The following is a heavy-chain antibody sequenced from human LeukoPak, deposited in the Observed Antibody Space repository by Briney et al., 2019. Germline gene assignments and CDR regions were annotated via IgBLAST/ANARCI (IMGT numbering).Heavy chain of an antibody. CDR1: GFTFDNSW. CDR2: ISPDGITT. J-gene: IGHJ4*02. Sequence: GGSLRLSCAASGFTFDNSWIHWVRQGPGRGLGWVSRISPDGITTNYADSVKGRFTISRDNAMNTLYLQMNSLRAEDTAVYYCATAGNYRFDNWGQGTLVTVSS. CDR3: ATAGNYRFDN. D-gene: IGHD1-7*01. V-gene: IGHV3-74*01.